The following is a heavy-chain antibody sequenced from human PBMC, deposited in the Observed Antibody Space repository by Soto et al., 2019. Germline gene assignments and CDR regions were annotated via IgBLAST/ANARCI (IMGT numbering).Heavy chain of an antibody. CDR1: GGSIIRINC. J-gene: IGHJ5*02. D-gene: IGHD1-7*01. V-gene: IGHV4-4*02. CDR2: IYHICST. Sequence: SETLCRTCSFSGGSIIRINCCSWVRHPPGKGLEWIGEIYHICSTNYNPSLTSRVRLSVDKSKNQFSLKLYSVTAADTAVYYCARRINGSSYGSEVSWGQGTMVTVSS. CDR3: ARRINGSSYGSEVS.